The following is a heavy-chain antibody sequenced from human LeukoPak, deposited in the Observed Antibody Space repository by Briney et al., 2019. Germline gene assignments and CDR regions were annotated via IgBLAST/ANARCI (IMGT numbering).Heavy chain of an antibody. CDR2: IYYSGST. V-gene: IGHV4-39*01. Sequence: PSETLSLTCTVSGGSISSSTYYWGWIRQPPGKGLEWIGSIYYSGSTYYNASLKSRVTISADTSKNQFSLKLSSVTAADAAVYYCARPLSGSSSWHGDAFDIWGQGTMVTVSS. CDR1: GGSISSSTYY. CDR3: ARPLSGSSSWHGDAFDI. D-gene: IGHD6-13*01. J-gene: IGHJ3*02.